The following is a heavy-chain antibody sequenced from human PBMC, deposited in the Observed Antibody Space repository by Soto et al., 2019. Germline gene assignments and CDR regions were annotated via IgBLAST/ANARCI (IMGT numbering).Heavy chain of an antibody. Sequence: QVQLQESGPGLVKPSQTLSLTCTVSGGSISSGGYYWSWIRQHPGKGLEWIGYLYYSGSTYYNPSLKSRVTISVDTSKNQFSLKLSSVTAADTAVYYCARDRYNYDILTGYSNDAFDIWGQGTMVTVSS. J-gene: IGHJ3*02. D-gene: IGHD3-9*01. V-gene: IGHV4-31*03. CDR1: GGSISSGGYY. CDR3: ARDRYNYDILTGYSNDAFDI. CDR2: LYYSGST.